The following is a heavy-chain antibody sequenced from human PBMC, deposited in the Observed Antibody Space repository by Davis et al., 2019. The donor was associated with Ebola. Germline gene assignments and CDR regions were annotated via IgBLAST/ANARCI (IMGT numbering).Heavy chain of an antibody. CDR1: GFTFSSYS. D-gene: IGHD2-2*01. V-gene: IGHV3-7*03. CDR3: ARAISVVPAANWFDP. CDR2: IKQDGSEK. Sequence: GESLKISCAASGFTFSSYSMSWVRQAPGKGLEWVANIKQDGSEKYYVDSVKGRFTISRDNAKNSLYLQMNSLRAEDTAVYYCARAISVVPAANWFDPWGQGTLVTVSS. J-gene: IGHJ5*02.